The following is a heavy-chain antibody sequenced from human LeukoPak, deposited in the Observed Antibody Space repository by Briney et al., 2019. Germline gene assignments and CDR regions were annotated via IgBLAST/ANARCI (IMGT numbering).Heavy chain of an antibody. CDR3: AKAPVTTCRGAYCYPFDY. CDR1: GFSFTTYW. J-gene: IGHJ4*02. D-gene: IGHD2-21*01. V-gene: IGHV3-7*03. CDR2: IKQDGTEK. Sequence: PGGSLRLSCAASGFSFTTYWMSWVRQAPGKGLEWVANIKQDGTEKYYVDSVKGRFSISRDSSKNTLFLQMNRLRPEDVAVYYCAKAPVTTCRGAYCYPFDYWGQGTLVTVSS.